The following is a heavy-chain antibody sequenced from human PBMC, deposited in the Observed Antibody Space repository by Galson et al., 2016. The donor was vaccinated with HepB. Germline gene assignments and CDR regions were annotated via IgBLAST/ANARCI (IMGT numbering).Heavy chain of an antibody. Sequence: SVKVSCKASGYIFTNFYIHWVRQAPGQGLEWMGTINPSAGRANYAQKFQGRVFMTSDTSTDTVYMEHNSLSPEDAAVYYCARGGYCSTDAFYFYDALDVWGQGTTITVSS. CDR1: GYIFTNFY. CDR3: ARGGYCSTDAFYFYDALDV. J-gene: IGHJ6*02. CDR2: INPSAGRA. V-gene: IGHV1-46*01. D-gene: IGHD2-2*01.